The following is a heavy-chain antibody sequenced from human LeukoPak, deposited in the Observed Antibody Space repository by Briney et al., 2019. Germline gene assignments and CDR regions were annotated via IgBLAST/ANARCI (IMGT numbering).Heavy chain of an antibody. CDR3: ARLRYDFALGYYFDY. CDR2: IYYSGST. D-gene: IGHD3-3*01. CDR1: GFTFSSYA. V-gene: IGHV4-59*08. J-gene: IGHJ4*02. Sequence: GSLRLCCAASGFTFSSYAMRWIRQPSGKGLEWIGYIYYSGSTNYNPSLKSRVTISVDTSKNQFSLKLSSVTAADTAAYYCARLRYDFALGYYFDYRGQGTLVTVSS.